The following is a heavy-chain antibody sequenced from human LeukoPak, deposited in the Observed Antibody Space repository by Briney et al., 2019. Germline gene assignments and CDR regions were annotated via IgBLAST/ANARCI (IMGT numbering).Heavy chain of an antibody. Sequence: GGSLRLSCAASGFTFSSYSMNWVRQAPGKGLEWVSSISSSSSYIYYADSVKGRFTISRDNAKNSLYLQMNSLRAEDTAVYYCAREGTSRDGYNPKYYFDYRGQGTLVTVSS. J-gene: IGHJ4*02. V-gene: IGHV3-21*01. D-gene: IGHD5-24*01. CDR2: ISSSSSYI. CDR3: AREGTSRDGYNPKYYFDY. CDR1: GFTFSSYS.